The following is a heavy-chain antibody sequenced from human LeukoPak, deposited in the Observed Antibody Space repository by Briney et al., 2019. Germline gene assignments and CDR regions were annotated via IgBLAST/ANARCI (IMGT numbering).Heavy chain of an antibody. CDR3: ARDVYDFWSGYYIGAFDI. CDR1: GGSISSGSYY. CDR2: IYTSGST. Sequence: PSQTLSLTCTVSGGSISSGSYYWSWIRQPAGKGLEWIGRIYTSGSTNYNPSLKSRVTISVDTSKNQLSLKLSSVTAADTAVYYCARDVYDFWSGYYIGAFDIWGQGTMVTVSS. D-gene: IGHD3-3*01. J-gene: IGHJ3*02. V-gene: IGHV4-61*02.